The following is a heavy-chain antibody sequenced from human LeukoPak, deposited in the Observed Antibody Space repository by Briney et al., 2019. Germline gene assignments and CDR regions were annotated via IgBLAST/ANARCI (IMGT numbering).Heavy chain of an antibody. CDR2: ISGSGGST. J-gene: IGHJ4*02. CDR3: AKGSGTRWLRRGYFDY. Sequence: GGSLRLSCAASGFTFSSYAMSWVRQAPGKGLEWVSAISGSGGSTYYADSVKGRFTISRDNSKNTLYLQMNSLRAEDTAVYYCAKGSGTRWLRRGYFDYWGLGTLVTVSS. V-gene: IGHV3-23*01. D-gene: IGHD5-12*01. CDR1: GFTFSSYA.